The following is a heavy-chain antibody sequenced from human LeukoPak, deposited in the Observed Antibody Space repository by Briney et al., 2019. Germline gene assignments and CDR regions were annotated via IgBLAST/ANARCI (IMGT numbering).Heavy chain of an antibody. V-gene: IGHV1-45*02. CDR3: ARSETGDYFDY. CDR2: ITPFNGNT. J-gene: IGHJ4*02. Sequence: TRASVKVSCKASRYTFTYRYLHWVRQAPGQALEWMGWITPFNGNTNYAQKFQDRVTITRDRSMSTAYMELSSLRSGDTAMYYCARSETGDYFDYWGQGTLVTVSS. CDR1: RYTFTYRY.